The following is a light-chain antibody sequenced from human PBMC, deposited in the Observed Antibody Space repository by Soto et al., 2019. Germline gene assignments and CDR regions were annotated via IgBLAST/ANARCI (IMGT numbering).Light chain of an antibody. CDR3: NSYSSSSTSYL. Sequence: QSVLTQPASVSGSPGQSITISCPGTSSDVGDYNHVSWYQQHPGKAPKLVIYDVTNRPSGVSNRFFGSKSANTASLTISGLQADDEADYYCNSYSSSSTSYLFGTGTKVTVL. CDR1: SSDVGDYNH. V-gene: IGLV2-14*01. CDR2: DVT. J-gene: IGLJ1*01.